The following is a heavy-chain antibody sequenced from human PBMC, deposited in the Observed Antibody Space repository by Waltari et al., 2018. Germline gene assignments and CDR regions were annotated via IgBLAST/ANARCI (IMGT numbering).Heavy chain of an antibody. CDR3: AKEIRPNDY. CDR2: ISIGCGKL. Sequence: EVQLLESGGGLVQPGGSLRLSWVVCGFRFSTSAMSWVRQAPGKVLGWVSSISIGCGKLYYADSVKDRFTISREDSKNALYLQLNRLRAEDTGLYYCAKEIRPNDYWGQGTVVTVSS. J-gene: IGHJ4*02. V-gene: IGHV3-23*01. CDR1: GFRFSTSA.